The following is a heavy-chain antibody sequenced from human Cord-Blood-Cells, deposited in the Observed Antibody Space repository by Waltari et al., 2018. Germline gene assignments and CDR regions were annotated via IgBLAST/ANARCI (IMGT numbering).Heavy chain of an antibody. CDR1: GFTVSSNY. J-gene: IGHJ4*02. D-gene: IGHD3-3*01. CDR2: IYSGSST. CDR3: ARDRGYYDFWSGYDY. Sequence: EVQLVESGGGLVQPGGSLRLSCAASGFTVSSNYMSWVRQAPGKGLEWVSVIYSGSSTYYADSVKGRFTISRDNSKNTLYLQMNSLRAEDTAVYYCARDRGYYDFWSGYDYWGQGTLVTVSS. V-gene: IGHV3-66*01.